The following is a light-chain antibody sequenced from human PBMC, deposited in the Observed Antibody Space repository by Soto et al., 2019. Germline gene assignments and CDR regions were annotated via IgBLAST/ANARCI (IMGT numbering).Light chain of an antibody. V-gene: IGKV3-20*01. J-gene: IGKJ1*01. Sequence: EIDISSFMTSQSLSSGYLAWYQQKPGQAPRILIYAASSRATGIPDRFSGSGSETDFSLTIRCLDPGDSAVYNCQEYDTSPRTVAQGTKVDIK. CDR2: AAS. CDR3: QEYDTSPRT. CDR1: QSLSSGY.